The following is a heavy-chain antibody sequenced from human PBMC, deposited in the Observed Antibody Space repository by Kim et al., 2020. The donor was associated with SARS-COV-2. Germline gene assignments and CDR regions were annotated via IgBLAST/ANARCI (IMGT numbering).Heavy chain of an antibody. J-gene: IGHJ4*02. CDR2: ISYDGSNK. D-gene: IGHD5-18*01. CDR1: GFTFSSYG. CDR3: AKCLNQGLRIQLWLDDY. Sequence: GGSLRLSCAASGFTFSSYGMHWVRQAPGKGLEWVAVISYDGSNKYYAESVKGRFTISRDNSKNTLYLQMNSLRAEDTAVYYCAKCLNQGLRIQLWLDDYWGQGTLVTVSS. V-gene: IGHV3-30*18.